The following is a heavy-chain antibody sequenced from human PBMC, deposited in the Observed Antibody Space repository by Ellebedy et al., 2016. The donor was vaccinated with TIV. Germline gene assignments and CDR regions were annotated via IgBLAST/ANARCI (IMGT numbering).Heavy chain of an antibody. CDR3: TRASATVNFDV. Sequence: PGGSLRLSCAASGFTFSSYWVHWVRQAPGKGLVWVSRINSDGYSISYADSVKGRFTISRDNAKKTLFLEMNSLRDEDTAVYYCTRASATVNFDVWGQGKMVTVSS. V-gene: IGHV3-74*01. J-gene: IGHJ3*01. CDR1: GFTFSSYW. D-gene: IGHD4-17*01. CDR2: INSDGYSI.